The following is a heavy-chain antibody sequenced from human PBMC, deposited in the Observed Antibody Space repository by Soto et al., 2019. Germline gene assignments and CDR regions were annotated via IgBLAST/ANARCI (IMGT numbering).Heavy chain of an antibody. CDR3: ARGDGLYGGNSPPFDY. D-gene: IGHD4-17*01. Sequence: SETLSLTCTVSGGSISSYYWSWIRQPPGKGLEYIGFIYYSGATNNNPSLKSRVTISVDTSKNQFSLKLSSVTAADTAVYYCARGDGLYGGNSPPFDYWGQGTLVTVSS. CDR1: GGSISSYY. CDR2: IYYSGAT. V-gene: IGHV4-59*01. J-gene: IGHJ4*02.